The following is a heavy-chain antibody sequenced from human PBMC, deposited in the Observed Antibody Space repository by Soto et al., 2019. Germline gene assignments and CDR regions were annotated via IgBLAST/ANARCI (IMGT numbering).Heavy chain of an antibody. CDR1: GYTFTGQF. V-gene: IGHV1-2*02. J-gene: IGHJ4*02. CDR3: TRGRFDRLLWTVY. CDR2: IHPNSGAS. D-gene: IGHD3-10*01. Sequence: QVQLVQSGAEVEKPGDSVKVSCNASGYTFTGQFMHWVRQAPGQGLEWMGWIHPNSGASNFAQKFQGRVAMTRDTSINTAYMELRSLKSDDTAIYYCTRGRFDRLLWTVYWGQGTLVTVSS.